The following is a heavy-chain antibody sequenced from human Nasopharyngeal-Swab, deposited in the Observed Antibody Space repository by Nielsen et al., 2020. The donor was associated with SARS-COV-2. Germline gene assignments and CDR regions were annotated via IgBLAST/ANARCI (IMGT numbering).Heavy chain of an antibody. CDR2: IWYDGSNK. CDR1: GFTFSNYG. V-gene: IGHV3-33*01. CDR3: ARDFAFSDSSGYYHF. Sequence: GASLKISCAASGFTFSNYGMHWVRQAPGKGLEWVAVIWYDGSNKYYADSVKGRFTISRDNSKNTLYLQMNSLRAEDTAVYYCARDFAFSDSSGYYHFWGRGTLVTVSS. J-gene: IGHJ4*02. D-gene: IGHD3-22*01.